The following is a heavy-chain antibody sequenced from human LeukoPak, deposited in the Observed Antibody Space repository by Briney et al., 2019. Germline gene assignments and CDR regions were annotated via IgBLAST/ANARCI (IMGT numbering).Heavy chain of an antibody. CDR3: ASRPGGSTWYGVFDF. CDR2: IYGSETT. J-gene: IGHJ4*02. V-gene: IGHV4-59*11. Sequence: SETLSLTCTVSGVSMSNHYWSWIRQPPGKGLEWIGCIYGSETTNYNPSLKSRVTMSVDSSKNQFSLNLSSVTAADTALYYCASRPGGSTWYGVFDFWSRGTLVTVSS. CDR1: GVSMSNHY. D-gene: IGHD6-13*01.